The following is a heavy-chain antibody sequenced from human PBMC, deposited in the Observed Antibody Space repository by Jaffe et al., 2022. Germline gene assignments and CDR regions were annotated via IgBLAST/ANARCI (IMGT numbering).Heavy chain of an antibody. Sequence: EVQLVESGGGLVQPGGSLRLSCAASGFTFSSYWMGWVRQAPGKGLEWVANIKQDGSEKYYVDSVKGRFTISRDNAKNSLYVQMNSLRAEDTAVYYCAREARVGYCSSISCYDYWGQGTLVTVSS. CDR2: IKQDGSEK. D-gene: IGHD2-2*01. V-gene: IGHV3-7*01. CDR1: GFTFSSYW. J-gene: IGHJ4*02. CDR3: AREARVGYCSSISCYDY.